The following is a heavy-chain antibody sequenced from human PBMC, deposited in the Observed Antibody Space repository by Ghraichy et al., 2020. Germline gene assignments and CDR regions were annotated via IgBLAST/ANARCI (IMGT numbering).Heavy chain of an antibody. Sequence: GSLRLSCAASGFTFSDYYMSWIRQAPGKGLEWVSYISSSSSYTNYADSVKGRFTISRDNAKNSLYLQMNSLRAEDTAVYYCARIGPYSSSWPYDYWGQGTLVTVSS. CDR1: GFTFSDYY. D-gene: IGHD6-13*01. V-gene: IGHV3-11*03. CDR3: ARIGPYSSSWPYDY. CDR2: ISSSSSYT. J-gene: IGHJ4*02.